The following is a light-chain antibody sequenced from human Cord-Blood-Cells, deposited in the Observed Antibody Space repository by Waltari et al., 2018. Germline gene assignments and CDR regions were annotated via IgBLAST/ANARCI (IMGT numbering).Light chain of an antibody. V-gene: IGLV2-23*01. J-gene: IGLJ1*01. CDR3: CSYAGSSTYV. CDR1: SSDVGSYNL. Sequence: QSALTQPASVSGSPGQSITISCTGTSSDVGSYNLVSWYQQHPGKAPKLMSYEGSKRPSGVSNRFSGSKSGNTASLTISGLQAEDEADYYCCSYAGSSTYVFGTGTNVTVL. CDR2: EGS.